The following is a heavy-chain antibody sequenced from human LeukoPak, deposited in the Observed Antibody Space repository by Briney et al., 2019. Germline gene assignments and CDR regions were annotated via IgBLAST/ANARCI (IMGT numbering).Heavy chain of an antibody. D-gene: IGHD6-19*01. CDR1: GFIFNNYA. J-gene: IGHJ4*02. CDR3: AKDNRRHYTSGPNPDSLH. CDR2: ISWNSGSI. V-gene: IGHV3-9*01. Sequence: GGSLRLSCAGSGFIFNNYAMHWVRQPPEKGLEWVSGISWNSGSIDYADSVKGRFTISRDNAKNSLYLQMNSLRVEDTAFYYCAKDNRRHYTSGPNPDSLHWGQGALVTVSS.